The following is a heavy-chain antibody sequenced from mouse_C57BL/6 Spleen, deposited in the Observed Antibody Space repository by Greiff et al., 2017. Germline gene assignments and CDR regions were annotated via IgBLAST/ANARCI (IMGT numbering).Heavy chain of an antibody. J-gene: IGHJ3*01. CDR1: GYSFTDYN. Sequence: EVQLQQSGPELVKPGASVKISCKASGYSFTDYNMTWVKQSNGKSLEWIGVINPSYGTTSYNQKFKGKATLTVDQSSSTAYMQLHSLTSEDSAVYYGARSGTTVDWFAYWGQGTLVTVSA. V-gene: IGHV1-39*01. D-gene: IGHD1-1*01. CDR3: ARSGTTVDWFAY. CDR2: INPSYGTT.